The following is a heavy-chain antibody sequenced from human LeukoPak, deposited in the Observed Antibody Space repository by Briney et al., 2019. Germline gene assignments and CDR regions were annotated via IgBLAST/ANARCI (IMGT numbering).Heavy chain of an antibody. J-gene: IGHJ4*02. CDR3: ARPRWGVDYGDFGTFDY. CDR1: GYTFTSYG. D-gene: IGHD4-17*01. Sequence: GASVKVSCKASGYTFTSYGISWVRQAPGQGLEWMGWISAYNGNTNYAQKLQGRVTMTTDTSTSTAYMELRSLRSDDTAVYYCARPRWGVDYGDFGTFDYWGQGTLVTVSS. V-gene: IGHV1-18*01. CDR2: ISAYNGNT.